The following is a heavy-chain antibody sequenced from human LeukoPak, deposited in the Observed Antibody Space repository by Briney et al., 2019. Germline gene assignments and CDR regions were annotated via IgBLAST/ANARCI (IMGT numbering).Heavy chain of an antibody. V-gene: IGHV1-2*02. Sequence: ASVKVSCKASGYTFAAYYLHWVRQAPGQGLEWLGWINPTSGDTNYAKNFQGRVTMTRDRSISTAYMGLNSLTSDDTALYFCASASHGFSSGRYAFDIWGQGTMVTVSS. CDR1: GYTFAAYY. CDR2: INPTSGDT. CDR3: ASASHGFSSGRYAFDI. D-gene: IGHD6-19*01. J-gene: IGHJ3*02.